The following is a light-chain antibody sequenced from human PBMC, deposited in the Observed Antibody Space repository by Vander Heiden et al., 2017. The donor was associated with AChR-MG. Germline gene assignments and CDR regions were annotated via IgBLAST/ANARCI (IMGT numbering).Light chain of an antibody. J-gene: IGKJ1*01. CDR3: QQYYSYPPWT. CDR2: AAS. CDR1: QGISSS. V-gene: IGKV1-8*01. Sequence: AIRMTQSPSPFSASTGDRVTITCRASQGISSSLAWYQQKPGKAPELLLHAASTLQSGVPSRFSGSGSGTDFTLPISCLQSEDFATYYCQQYYSYPPWTFGQGTKVEIK.